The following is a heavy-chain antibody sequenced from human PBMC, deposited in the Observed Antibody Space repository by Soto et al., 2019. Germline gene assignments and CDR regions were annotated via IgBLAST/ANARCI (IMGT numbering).Heavy chain of an antibody. CDR1: GASIRDGDYY. Sequence: SETLSLTCSVSGASIRDGDYYWSWLRQPPGKGPEWIGIIDYTGGTHYNPTLTGPVSMSVDTSANQFSLKVNFVTAADSAVYYCARVGYGDYGRGYYFDFWGPGILLTVS. V-gene: IGHV4-30-4*01. D-gene: IGHD4-17*01. CDR2: IDYTGGT. J-gene: IGHJ4*02. CDR3: ARVGYGDYGRGYYFDF.